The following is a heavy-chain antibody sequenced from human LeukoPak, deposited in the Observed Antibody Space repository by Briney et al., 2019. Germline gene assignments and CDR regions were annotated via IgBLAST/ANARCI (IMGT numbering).Heavy chain of an antibody. CDR2: IYYSGST. CDR3: ARGTYDFWSNNWFDP. J-gene: IGHJ5*02. D-gene: IGHD3-3*01. Sequence: PSETLSLTCTVSGGSISSYYWSWIRQPPGKGLEWIGYIYYSGSTNYNPPLKSRVTISVDTSKNQFSLELSSVTAADTAVYYCARGTYDFWSNNWFDPWGQGTLVTVSS. CDR1: GGSISSYY. V-gene: IGHV4-59*01.